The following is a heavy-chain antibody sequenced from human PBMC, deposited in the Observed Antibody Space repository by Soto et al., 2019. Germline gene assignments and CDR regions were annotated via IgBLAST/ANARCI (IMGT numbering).Heavy chain of an antibody. D-gene: IGHD6-13*01. V-gene: IGHV3-74*02. CDR2: INSDGSTT. Sequence: EVQLVESGGGLVQPGGSLRLSCAASGFTFSSYGMHWVRQPPGKGLVWVSHINSDGSTTNYADSVKGRSTISRDNAKNTLYLQVNSLSVEYTALYSCERGAYCSAWYSDHWGQGTLVTVSS. CDR3: ERGAYCSAWYSDH. CDR1: GFTFSSYG. J-gene: IGHJ5*02.